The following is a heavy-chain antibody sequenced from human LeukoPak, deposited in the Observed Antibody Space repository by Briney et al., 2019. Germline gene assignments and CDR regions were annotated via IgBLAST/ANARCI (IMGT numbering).Heavy chain of an antibody. Sequence: GGSLRLSCAASGFTFSSYAMSWVRQAPGKGLEWVSAISGSGGSTYYADSVKGRFTISRDNSKNTLYLQMNSLRAEDTAVYYCAKDPRPDYYGSGSYYIGDYWGQGTLVTVSS. CDR3: AKDPRPDYYGSGSYYIGDY. J-gene: IGHJ4*02. V-gene: IGHV3-23*01. CDR2: ISGSGGST. CDR1: GFTFSSYA. D-gene: IGHD3-10*01.